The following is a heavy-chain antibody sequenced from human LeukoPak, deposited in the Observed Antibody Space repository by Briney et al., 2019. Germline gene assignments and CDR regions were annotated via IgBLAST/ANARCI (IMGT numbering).Heavy chain of an antibody. Sequence: SETLSLTCTVSGGSISSYYWSWIRQPPGKGLDWIGYIYYSGSTNYNPSLKSRVTISVDTSKNQYSLKLSSVTAADTAVYYCARGGVVTATNFDYWGQGTLVTVSS. J-gene: IGHJ4*02. D-gene: IGHD2-21*02. CDR3: ARGGVVTATNFDY. V-gene: IGHV4-59*01. CDR2: IYYSGST. CDR1: GGSISSYY.